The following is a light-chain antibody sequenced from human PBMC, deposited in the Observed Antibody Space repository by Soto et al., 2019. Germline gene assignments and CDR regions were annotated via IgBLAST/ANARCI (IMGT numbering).Light chain of an antibody. CDR1: SSDVGGYNY. CDR2: DVG. J-gene: IGLJ2*01. Sequence: QSVLTQPRSVSGSPGQSVTISCTGTSSDVGGYNYVSWYQQHPGKAPKLMIYDVGKRPSGVPDRFSRSKSGNTASLTISGLQADDEADSYCCAYAGSYTLRVFGGGNKLTVL. V-gene: IGLV2-11*01. CDR3: CAYAGSYTLRV.